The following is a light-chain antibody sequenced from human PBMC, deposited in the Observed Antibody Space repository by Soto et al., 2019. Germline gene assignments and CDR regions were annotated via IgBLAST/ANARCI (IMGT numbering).Light chain of an antibody. CDR2: APS. Sequence: DIQMTQSPPSLSASVGDRVTITCRASQNIHRFLNWYQQKPGTAPKLLISAPSTLQSGVPSRFSGSVSGTDFTLTTSSLQPEDFATYFCQQSFSMPITFGQGTRLEIK. CDR3: QQSFSMPIT. J-gene: IGKJ5*01. V-gene: IGKV1-39*01. CDR1: QNIHRF.